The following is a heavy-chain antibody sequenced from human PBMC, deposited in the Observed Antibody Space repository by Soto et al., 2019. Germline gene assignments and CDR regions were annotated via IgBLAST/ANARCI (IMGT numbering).Heavy chain of an antibody. Sequence: ASVKVSCKASGGTFSSYTISWVRQAPGQGLEWMGRIIPILGIANYAQKFQGRVTITADKSTSTAYMELSSLRSEDTAVYYCARVRVAAGTSYYYYYMDVWGKGTTVTVSS. CDR1: GGTFSSYT. CDR3: ARVRVAAGTSYYYYYMDV. D-gene: IGHD6-13*01. J-gene: IGHJ6*03. CDR2: IIPILGIA. V-gene: IGHV1-69*02.